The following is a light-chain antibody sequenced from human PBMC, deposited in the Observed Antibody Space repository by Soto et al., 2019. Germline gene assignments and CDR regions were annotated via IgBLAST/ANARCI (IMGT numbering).Light chain of an antibody. J-gene: IGKJ1*01. CDR3: QQYGSSPRA. V-gene: IGKV3-20*01. CDR1: QSISSSF. Sequence: IGLTQSPGILSLSQGERASLSCGASQSISSSFLAWYQQKPGQAPRLLIYGASSRATGIPDRFSGTGSETDFTLTISRLEPEDFAVYYCQQYGSSPRAFGQGTKVDI. CDR2: GAS.